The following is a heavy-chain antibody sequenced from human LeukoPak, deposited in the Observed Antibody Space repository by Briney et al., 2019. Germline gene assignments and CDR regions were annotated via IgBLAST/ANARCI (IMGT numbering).Heavy chain of an antibody. CDR3: ARHTIRGYDVSTFDY. V-gene: IGHV4-39*01. J-gene: IGHJ4*02. Sequence: SETLSLTCTVSGGSISSSSYYWGWIRQPPGKGLEWIGSIYYSGSTYYNPSLKSRVPISVDTSKTQFSLKRSSVTAADTAVYYCARHTIRGYDVSTFDYWGQGTLVTVSS. CDR2: IYYSGST. D-gene: IGHD5-12*01. CDR1: GGSISSSSYY.